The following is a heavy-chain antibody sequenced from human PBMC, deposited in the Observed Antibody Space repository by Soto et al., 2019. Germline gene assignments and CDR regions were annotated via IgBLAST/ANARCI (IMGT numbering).Heavy chain of an antibody. D-gene: IGHD6-13*01. CDR2: ISSSSSTI. Sequence: EVQLVESGGGLVQPGGSLRLSCAASGFTFSSYSMNWVRQAPGKGLEWVSYISSSSSTIYYADSVKGRFTISRDNAKNSLYLQMNSLRDEDTAVYYCARVISSSWYGYYYGMDVWGQGTTVTVSS. V-gene: IGHV3-48*02. CDR3: ARVISSSWYGYYYGMDV. J-gene: IGHJ6*02. CDR1: GFTFSSYS.